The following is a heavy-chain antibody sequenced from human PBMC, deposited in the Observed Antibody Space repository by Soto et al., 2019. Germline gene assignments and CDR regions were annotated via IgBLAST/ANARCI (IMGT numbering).Heavy chain of an antibody. Sequence: QVQLQESGPGLVKPSQTLSLTCTVYGGSISSGVYYWSWIRQHPGKGLEWIGYIYYSGSTYYNPSLKSRVTISVDTSKNQFSLKLSSVTAADTAVYYCAREDEWLHFDYWGQGTLVTVSS. CDR1: GGSISSGVYY. D-gene: IGHD5-12*01. V-gene: IGHV4-31*03. CDR2: IYYSGST. CDR3: AREDEWLHFDY. J-gene: IGHJ4*02.